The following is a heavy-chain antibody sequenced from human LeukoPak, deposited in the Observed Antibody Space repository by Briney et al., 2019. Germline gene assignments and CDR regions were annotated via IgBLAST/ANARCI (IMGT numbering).Heavy chain of an antibody. D-gene: IGHD3-22*01. CDR3: ARSYYYDSNASSGY. V-gene: IGHV3-23*01. CDR1: GFTFSSYA. CDR2: ISGSGGST. J-gene: IGHJ4*02. Sequence: GGSLRLSCAASGFTFSSYAMSWVRQAPGKGLEWVSAISGSGGSTYYADSVKGRFTISRDDAKNSLYLQMNSLRAEDTAVYYCARSYYYDSNASSGYWGQGTLVTVSS.